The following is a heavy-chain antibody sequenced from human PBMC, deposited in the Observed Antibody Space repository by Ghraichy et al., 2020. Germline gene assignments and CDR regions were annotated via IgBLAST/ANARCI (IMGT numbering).Heavy chain of an antibody. J-gene: IGHJ4*02. CDR3: AKDLLWWGLFDY. CDR1: GFTFSSYA. Sequence: GGSLRLSCAASGFTFSSYAMSWVRQAPGKGLEWVSAISGSGGSTYYADSVKDRFTISRDNSKNTLYLQMNSLRAEDTAVYYCAKDLLWWGLFDYWGQGTLVTVSS. V-gene: IGHV3-23*01. D-gene: IGHD2-21*01. CDR2: ISGSGGST.